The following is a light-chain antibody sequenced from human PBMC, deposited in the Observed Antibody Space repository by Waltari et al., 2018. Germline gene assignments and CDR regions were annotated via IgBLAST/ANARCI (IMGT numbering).Light chain of an antibody. Sequence: DIQLTQSPSFLSASVGARVTITCRASQDISSYLSWYQQKPGKAPNLLIYTASTLQSGVPSRFSGSRSGTEFTLTISSLQPEDFATYYCQQPNSYPLTFGQGTRLDIK. V-gene: IGKV1-9*01. J-gene: IGKJ5*01. CDR3: QQPNSYPLT. CDR1: QDISSY. CDR2: TAS.